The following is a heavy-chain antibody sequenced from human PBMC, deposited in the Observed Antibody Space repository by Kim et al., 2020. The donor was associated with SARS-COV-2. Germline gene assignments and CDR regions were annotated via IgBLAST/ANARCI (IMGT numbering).Heavy chain of an antibody. J-gene: IGHJ4*02. CDR3: AKRESGSGNFYFDS. V-gene: IGHV3-9*01. D-gene: IGHD5-12*01. Sequence: ADSLTGGFSISRDNAKNSLYLQMNSLRAEDSALYFCAKRESGSGNFYFDSWGQGTLVTVSS.